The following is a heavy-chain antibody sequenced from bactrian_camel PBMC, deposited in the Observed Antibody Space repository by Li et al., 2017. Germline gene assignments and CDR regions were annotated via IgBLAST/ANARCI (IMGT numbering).Heavy chain of an antibody. J-gene: IGHJ6*01. D-gene: IGHD3*01. CDR2: IDSSGGIT. V-gene: IGHV3S31*01. CDR1: GFTFSRYA. Sequence: VQLVESGGGSVQAEGSLRLSCAASGFTFSRYAMSWVRQAPGKGPEWVAGIDSSGGITYYAGSVKGRFTISQDNAKNIIYLQMSSLTPDDTAMYYCAAGARIIVGDYCDGITTWGQGTQVTVS. CDR3: AAGARIIVGDYCDGITT.